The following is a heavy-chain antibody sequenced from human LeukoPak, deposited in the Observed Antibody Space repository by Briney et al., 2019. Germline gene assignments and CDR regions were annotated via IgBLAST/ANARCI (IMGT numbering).Heavy chain of an antibody. CDR2: ISGSGGST. D-gene: IGHD4-17*01. V-gene: IGHV3-23*01. Sequence: PGGSLRLSCAASGFTVSSNYMSWVRQAPGKGLEWVSAISGSGGSTYYADSVKGRFTTSRDNSKNTLYLQMNSLRAEDTAVYYCAKDRSIQLYGDYGSYYFDYWGQGTLVTVSS. CDR3: AKDRSIQLYGDYGSYYFDY. CDR1: GFTVSSNY. J-gene: IGHJ4*02.